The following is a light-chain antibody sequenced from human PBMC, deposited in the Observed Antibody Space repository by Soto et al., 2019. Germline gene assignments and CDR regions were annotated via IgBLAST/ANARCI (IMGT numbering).Light chain of an antibody. J-gene: IGLJ1*01. V-gene: IGLV2-14*01. CDR1: SSDVGGYTY. CDR3: SSYTSRNTYV. CDR2: EVV. Sequence: QPVLTQPASVSGSPGQSITISCTGTSSDVGGYTYVSWCQQRPGKAPKLIIFEVVNRPSGVSNRFSGSKSGNTASLTISGLQAEDGADYYCSSYTSRNTYVFGPGTKLTVL.